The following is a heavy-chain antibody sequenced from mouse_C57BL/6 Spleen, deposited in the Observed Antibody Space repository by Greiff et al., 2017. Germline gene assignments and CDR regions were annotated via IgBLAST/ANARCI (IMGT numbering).Heavy chain of an antibody. J-gene: IGHJ4*01. Sequence: EVHLVESGPGLVKPSQSLSLTCSVTGYSITSGYYWNWIRQFPGNKLEWMGYISYDGSNKYNPSLKNRISITRDTTKNQFFLKLNSVTTEDTATYYCARRDYDYAMDDWGQGTSVTVSS. CDR1: GYSITSGYY. CDR2: ISYDGSN. CDR3: ARRDYDYAMDD. V-gene: IGHV3-6*01. D-gene: IGHD2-4*01.